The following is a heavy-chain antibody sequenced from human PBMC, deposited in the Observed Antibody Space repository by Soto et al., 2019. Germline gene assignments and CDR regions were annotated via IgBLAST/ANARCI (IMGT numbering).Heavy chain of an antibody. CDR3: ARDPYYYDSSGYSSDGMDV. CDR1: GGSVSSGSYY. J-gene: IGHJ6*02. D-gene: IGHD3-22*01. Sequence: PSETLSLTCTVSGGSVSSGSYYWSWIRQPPGKGLEWIGYIYYSGSTNYNPSLKSRVTISVDTSKNQFSLKLSSVTAADTAVYYCARDPYYYDSSGYSSDGMDVWGQGTTVTVSS. V-gene: IGHV4-61*01. CDR2: IYYSGST.